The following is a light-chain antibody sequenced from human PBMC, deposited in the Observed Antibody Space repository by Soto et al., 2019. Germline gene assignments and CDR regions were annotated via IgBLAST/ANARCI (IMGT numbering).Light chain of an antibody. J-gene: IGKJ4*01. Sequence: DTQLTQSPSFLSASVGDRVTITCRASQGISSYLAWYQQKPGKAPKLLIYETSTLQSGVPSRFSGSESGTEFTLTITSLQPEDFATYFCLQLNSYPLTFGGGTRVEIK. CDR2: ETS. CDR1: QGISSY. CDR3: LQLNSYPLT. V-gene: IGKV1-9*01.